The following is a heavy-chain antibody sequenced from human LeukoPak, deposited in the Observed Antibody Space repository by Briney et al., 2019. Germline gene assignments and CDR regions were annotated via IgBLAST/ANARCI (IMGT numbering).Heavy chain of an antibody. CDR2: IIPIFGTA. Sequence: GASVKVSCKASGGTFSSYAISWVRQAPGQGLEWMGGIIPIFGTANYAQKFQGRVTITADESTSTAYMELSSLRSEDTAVYYCAREGGSYKHFDDWGQGSLVTVSS. V-gene: IGHV1-69*13. J-gene: IGHJ4*02. D-gene: IGHD3-10*01. CDR3: AREGGSYKHFDD. CDR1: GGTFSSYA.